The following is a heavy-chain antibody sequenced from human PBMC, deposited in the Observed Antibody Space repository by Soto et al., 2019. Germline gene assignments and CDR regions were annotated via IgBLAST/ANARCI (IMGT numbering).Heavy chain of an antibody. CDR2: ISYDGSNK. CDR3: AKEKRWPNWIDP. J-gene: IGHJ5*02. V-gene: IGHV3-30*18. CDR1: GFTFSSYG. Sequence: QVQLVESGGGVVQPGRSLRLSCAASGFTFSSYGMHWVRQAPGKGLEWVAVISYDGSNKYYADSVKGRFTISRDNSKNTLYLQMNSLRAEDTAVYYCAKEKRWPNWIDPWGQGTLVTVSS. D-gene: IGHD2-15*01.